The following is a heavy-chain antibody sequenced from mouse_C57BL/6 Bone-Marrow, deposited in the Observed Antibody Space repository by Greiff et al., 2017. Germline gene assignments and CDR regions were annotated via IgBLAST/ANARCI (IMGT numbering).Heavy chain of an antibody. D-gene: IGHD2-1*01. V-gene: IGHV1-7*01. CDR2: INPSSGYT. Sequence: QVQLKQSGAELAKPGASVKLSCKASGYTFTSYWMHWVKQRPGQGLEWIGYINPSSGYTKYNQKFKDKATLTADKSSSTAYMQLSSLTYEDSAVYYCAKGIYYGPYYFDYWGQGTTLTVSS. J-gene: IGHJ2*01. CDR3: AKGIYYGPYYFDY. CDR1: GYTFTSYW.